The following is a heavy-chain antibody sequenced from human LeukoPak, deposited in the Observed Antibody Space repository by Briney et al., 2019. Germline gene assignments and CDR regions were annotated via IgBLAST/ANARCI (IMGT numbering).Heavy chain of an antibody. V-gene: IGHV4-59*01. CDR2: IYYSGST. Sequence: PSETLSLTCTVSGGSISSYYWSWIRQPPGKGLEWIGYIYYSGSTNYNPSLKSRVTISVDTSKNQFSLKLSSVTAADTAEYYCARVNYGSGSYYSVAFYYYYYYMDVWAKGPRSPSP. J-gene: IGHJ6*03. D-gene: IGHD3-10*01. CDR1: GGSISSYY. CDR3: ARVNYGSGSYYSVAFYYYYYYMDV.